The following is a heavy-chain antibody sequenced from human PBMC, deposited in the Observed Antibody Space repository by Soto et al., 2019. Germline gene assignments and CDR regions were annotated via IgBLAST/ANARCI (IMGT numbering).Heavy chain of an antibody. CDR1: GASVSSSTYY. V-gene: IGHV4-39*01. CDR3: GRRNYGYYYYYMVV. J-gene: IGHJ6*03. D-gene: IGHD4-17*01. Sequence: SETLSLTCTVSGASVSSSTYYWGWIRQPPGKGLEWIGNVYNSGNTYYNPSLKSRVTISVDKSKNQFSLKLMSLSAADTAVYYCGRRNYGYYYYYMVVWGKGTTVTVSS. CDR2: VYNSGNT.